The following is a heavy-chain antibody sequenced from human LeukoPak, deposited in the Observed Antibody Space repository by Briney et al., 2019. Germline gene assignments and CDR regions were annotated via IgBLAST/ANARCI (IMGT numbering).Heavy chain of an antibody. J-gene: IGHJ4*02. CDR3: ATDGDYDWNYRSGFDS. V-gene: IGHV3-23*01. CDR2: ISDSGGNT. D-gene: IGHD1-7*01. CDR1: GFTFSSYA. Sequence: PGGSLRLSCAASGFTFSSYAMSWVRQAPGKGLEWVSAISDSGGNTYYADSVKGRFTISRDNAKNSLYLQMNSLRVEDTAVYYCATDGDYDWNYRSGFDSWGQGTLVTVSS.